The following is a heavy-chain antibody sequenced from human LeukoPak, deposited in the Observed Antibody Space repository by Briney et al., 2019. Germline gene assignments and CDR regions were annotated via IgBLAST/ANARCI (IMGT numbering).Heavy chain of an antibody. CDR2: IIPIFGTA. J-gene: IGHJ4*02. Sequence: ASVKVSCKASGDTFSSYAISWVRQAPGQGLEWMGGIIPIFGTANYAQKFQGRVTITADESTSTAYMELSSLRSEDTAVYYCAARLGSSGYYYYYFDYWGQGALVTVSS. CDR3: AARLGSSGYYYYYFDY. V-gene: IGHV1-69*13. D-gene: IGHD3-22*01. CDR1: GDTFSSYA.